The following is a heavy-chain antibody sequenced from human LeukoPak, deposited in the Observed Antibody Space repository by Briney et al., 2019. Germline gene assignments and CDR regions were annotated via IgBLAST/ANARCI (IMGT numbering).Heavy chain of an antibody. J-gene: IGHJ4*02. CDR1: GFTFSSYA. D-gene: IGHD3-22*01. CDR3: AKEGLYYYDSSGYFDY. Sequence: GGSLRLSCAASGFTFSSYAMSWVRQAPGKGLEWVSAMSGSGGSTYYADSVKGRFTISRDNSKNTLYLQMNSLRAEDTAVYYCAKEGLYYYDSSGYFDYWGQGTLVTVSS. CDR2: MSGSGGST. V-gene: IGHV3-23*01.